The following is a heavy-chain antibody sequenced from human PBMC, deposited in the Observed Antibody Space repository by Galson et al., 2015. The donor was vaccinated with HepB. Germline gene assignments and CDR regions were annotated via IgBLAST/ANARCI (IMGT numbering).Heavy chain of an antibody. Sequence: ETLSLTCAVYGGSFSGYYWSWIRQPPGKGLGWIGEINHSGSTNYNPSLKSRVTISVDTSKNQFSLKLSSVTAADTAVYYCARWGVVVPAAPGYYYYGMDVWGQGTTVTVSS. D-gene: IGHD2-2*01. CDR2: INHSGST. V-gene: IGHV4-34*01. J-gene: IGHJ6*02. CDR3: ARWGVVVPAAPGYYYYGMDV. CDR1: GGSFSGYY.